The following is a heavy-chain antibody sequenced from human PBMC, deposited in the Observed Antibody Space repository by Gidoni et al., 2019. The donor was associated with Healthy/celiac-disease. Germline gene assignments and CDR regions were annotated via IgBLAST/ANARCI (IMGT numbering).Heavy chain of an antibody. D-gene: IGHD4-17*01. CDR2: ISSSSSYT. J-gene: IGHJ3*02. V-gene: IGHV3-11*06. Sequence: QVQLVESGGGLVKPGGSLRLSCAASGFTFSDYYMSWIRQAPGKGLEWVSYISSSSSYTNYADSVKGRFTISRDNAKNSLYLQMNSLRAEDTAVYYCARELRPGDDYGDYGDAFDIWGQGTMVTVSS. CDR3: ARELRPGDDYGDYGDAFDI. CDR1: GFTFSDYY.